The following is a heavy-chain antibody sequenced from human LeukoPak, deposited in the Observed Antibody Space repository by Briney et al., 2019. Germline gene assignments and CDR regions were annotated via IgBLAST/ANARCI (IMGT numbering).Heavy chain of an antibody. V-gene: IGHV1-2*02. CDR3: ARDRGYYSVEY. J-gene: IGHJ4*02. Sequence: ASVKVSCKASGYTFTDYYVHWVRQAPGQGLEWMGWIHPNSGGTSYAQNFQGRVTMTRDTSISTAYMELSRLRSDDTAVYYCARDRGYYSVEYWGQGTLVTVSS. CDR2: IHPNSGGT. D-gene: IGHD3-3*01. CDR1: GYTFTDYY.